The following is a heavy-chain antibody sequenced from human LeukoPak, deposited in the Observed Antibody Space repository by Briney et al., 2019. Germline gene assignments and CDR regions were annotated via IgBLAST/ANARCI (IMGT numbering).Heavy chain of an antibody. V-gene: IGHV3-30*03. CDR3: ARDYSNYLFSNRDDYYYYGMDV. CDR1: GFTFSSYG. J-gene: IGHJ6*02. CDR2: ISYDGSNK. Sequence: PGGSLRLSCAASGFTFSSYGMHWVRQAPGKGLEWVADISYDGSNKYYADSVKGRFTISRDNSKNTLYLQMNSLTPEDTAVYFCARDYSNYLFSNRDDYYYYGMDVWGQGTTVTVSS. D-gene: IGHD4-11*01.